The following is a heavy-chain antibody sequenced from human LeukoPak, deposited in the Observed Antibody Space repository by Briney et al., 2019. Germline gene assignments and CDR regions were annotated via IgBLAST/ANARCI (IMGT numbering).Heavy chain of an antibody. V-gene: IGHV3-7*03. Sequence: GGSLRLSCEASGFTFSSYWMSWVRQAPGKGLEWVANIKTDGSEKYYVDSVKGRFTISRDNAKNSLYLQMNSLRAEDTAVYYCARVKGSSSSWYDAFDIWGQGTMVTVSS. D-gene: IGHD6-13*01. CDR1: GFTFSSYW. CDR2: IKTDGSEK. J-gene: IGHJ3*02. CDR3: ARVKGSSSSWYDAFDI.